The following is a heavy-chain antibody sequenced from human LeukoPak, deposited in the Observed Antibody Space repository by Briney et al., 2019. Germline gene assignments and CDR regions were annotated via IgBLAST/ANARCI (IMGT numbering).Heavy chain of an antibody. Sequence: PGGSLRLSCAASGFTFSSYVMSWVRQAPGMGLEWVSAISGSGGSTDYADSVKGRFTISRDNAKNSLYLQMNSLRAEDTAVYYCARVRTFFYGSGSYIDYWGQGTLVTVSS. V-gene: IGHV3-23*01. J-gene: IGHJ4*02. CDR1: GFTFSSYV. CDR3: ARVRTFFYGSGSYIDY. CDR2: ISGSGGST. D-gene: IGHD3-10*01.